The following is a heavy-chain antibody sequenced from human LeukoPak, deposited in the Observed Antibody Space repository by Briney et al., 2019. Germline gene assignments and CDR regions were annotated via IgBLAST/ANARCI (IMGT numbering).Heavy chain of an antibody. D-gene: IGHD4-23*01. V-gene: IGHV3-30*03. CDR3: ASNSFFDY. CDR2: ISYDGSNK. J-gene: IGHJ4*02. CDR1: GFTFSSYG. Sequence: GGSLRLSCAASGFTFSSYGMHWVRQAPGKGLEWVAVISYDGSNKYYADSVKGRFTISRDSSKNTLYLQTNSLRAEDTAVYYCASNSFFDYWGQGTLVTVSS.